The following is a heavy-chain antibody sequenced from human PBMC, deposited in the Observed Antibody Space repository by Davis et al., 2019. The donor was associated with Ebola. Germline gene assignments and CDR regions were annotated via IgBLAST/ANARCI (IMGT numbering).Heavy chain of an antibody. CDR3: ARDGVSEFIDLDY. CDR1: GFTFSSYS. J-gene: IGHJ4*02. Sequence: GGSLRLSCAASGFTFSSYSMNWVRQAPGKGLEWVSSISSSSSYIYYADSVKGRFTISRDNAKNTLYLQMNSLRAEDTAVYYCARDGVSEFIDLDYWGRGTLVTVSS. V-gene: IGHV3-21*01. CDR2: ISSSSSYI. D-gene: IGHD3-16*02.